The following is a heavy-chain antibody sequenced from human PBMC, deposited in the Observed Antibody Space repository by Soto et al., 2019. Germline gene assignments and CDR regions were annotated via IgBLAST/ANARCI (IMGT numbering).Heavy chain of an antibody. CDR2: ISHNGNT. D-gene: IGHD2-15*01. Sequence: QVQLQQWGAGLLKPSETLSLTCAVYVGSFNGYYWSWIRQPPGKGLEWIGEISHNGNTNYNPSLKIRVTISVDTSKNQVSLKLSSVTAADTAVYYCARGYCTSDSCYPPDAFDIWGQGTMVTVSS. CDR1: VGSFNGYY. CDR3: ARGYCTSDSCYPPDAFDI. V-gene: IGHV4-34*01. J-gene: IGHJ3*02.